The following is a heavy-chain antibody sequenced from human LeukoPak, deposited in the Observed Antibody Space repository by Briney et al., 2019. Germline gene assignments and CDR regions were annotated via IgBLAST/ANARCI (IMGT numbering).Heavy chain of an antibody. CDR1: GFTFSSSG. V-gene: IGHV3-30*02. J-gene: IGHJ4*02. CDR3: AKDNPLDY. CDR2: IRFDGSST. D-gene: IGHD1-14*01. Sequence: GGSLRLSCAASGFTFSSSGMHWVRQAPGKGLEWVAYIRFDGSSTDYRDSVKGRFSISRDNSENTICLKMSRLRDEDTAIYYCAKDNPLDYWGQGTLVIVSS.